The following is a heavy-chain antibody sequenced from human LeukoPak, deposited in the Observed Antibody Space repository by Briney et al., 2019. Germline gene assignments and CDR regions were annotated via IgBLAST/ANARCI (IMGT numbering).Heavy chain of an antibody. CDR3: AKDTGSGSYWYFDY. D-gene: IGHD3-10*01. V-gene: IGHV3-30*02. CDR1: GFTFSSYE. Sequence: GGSLRLSCAASGFTFSSYEMNWVRQAPGKGLEWVAFIRYDGSNKYYADSVKGRFTISRDNSKNTLYLQMNSLRAEDTALYYCAKDTGSGSYWYFDYWGQGTLVTVSS. J-gene: IGHJ4*02. CDR2: IRYDGSNK.